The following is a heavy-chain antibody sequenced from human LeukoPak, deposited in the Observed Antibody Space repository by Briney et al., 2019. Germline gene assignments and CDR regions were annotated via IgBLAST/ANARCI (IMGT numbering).Heavy chain of an antibody. Sequence: ASVKVSCKASGYTFTGYYMYWVRQAPGQGLEWMGWINPNSGDTNYAQRFQGRVTMTRDTSISTAYMGLSRMTSDDTAVYYCARVRPRIDGSGTSYLRLYYFDYWGQGTLVTVSS. CDR1: GYTFTGYY. CDR2: INPNSGDT. CDR3: ARVRPRIDGSGTSYLRLYYFDY. J-gene: IGHJ4*02. D-gene: IGHD3-10*01. V-gene: IGHV1-2*02.